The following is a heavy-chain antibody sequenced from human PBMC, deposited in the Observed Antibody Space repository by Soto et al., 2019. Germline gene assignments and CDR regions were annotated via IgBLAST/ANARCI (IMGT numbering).Heavy chain of an antibody. J-gene: IGHJ4*02. V-gene: IGHV4-61*01. CDR3: ARTTAVPNTLRSRYFFDY. Sequence: PSETLSLTCSVSGGSVSDKTYYWSWIRQPPGKRLEWIGYVYYSGTTNYNPSFKSRVTISVDLSKNRFSLRLSSVATADTALYYCARTTAVPNTLRSRYFFDYWGQGTLVTVSS. CDR1: GGSVSDKTYY. D-gene: IGHD4-17*01. CDR2: VYYSGTT.